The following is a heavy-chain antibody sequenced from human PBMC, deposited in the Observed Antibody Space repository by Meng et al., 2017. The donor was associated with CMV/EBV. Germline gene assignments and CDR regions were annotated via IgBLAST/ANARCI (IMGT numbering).Heavy chain of an antibody. CDR3: ARVRGDIVVVPATNWFDP. D-gene: IGHD2-2*01. Sequence: VRSGSYYWSWIRQPPGKGLEWIEYIYYSGSTNYSPSLKSRVTISVDTSKNQFSLKLSSVTAADTAVYYCARVRGDIVVVPATNWFDPWGQGTLVTVSS. CDR2: IYYSGST. CDR1: VRSGSYY. V-gene: IGHV4-61*01. J-gene: IGHJ5*02.